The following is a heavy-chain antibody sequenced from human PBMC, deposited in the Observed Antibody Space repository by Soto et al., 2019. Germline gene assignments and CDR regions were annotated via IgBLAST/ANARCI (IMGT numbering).Heavy chain of an antibody. CDR3: AGIQEGALCF. CDR2: TYYRSKWYN. J-gene: IGHJ4*02. V-gene: IGHV6-1*01. D-gene: IGHD1-26*01. CDR1: GDSVSSNSAA. Sequence: SQTLSLTCAISGDSVSSNSAAWNWIRQSPSRGLEWLGRTYYRSKWYNEYAVSVKSRITIKPDTSKNQFSLQLSSVIPEDTAVYYCAGIQEGALCFWGQGTLVTVSS.